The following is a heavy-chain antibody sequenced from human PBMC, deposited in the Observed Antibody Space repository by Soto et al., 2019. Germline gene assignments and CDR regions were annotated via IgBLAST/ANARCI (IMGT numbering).Heavy chain of an antibody. J-gene: IGHJ4*02. D-gene: IGHD3-16*01. Sequence: EVQLVESGGGLVQPGGSLRLSCAAYGFTFSTYSMHWVRQAPGQGLEWVSYMTNKYNIISYADSVKGRFSISSDNAKNSLYLQMNSLRDEDTAVYYCARDQDYAFDFWGQGALVTVSS. CDR1: GFTFSTYS. V-gene: IGHV3-48*02. CDR3: ARDQDYAFDF. CDR2: MTNKYNII.